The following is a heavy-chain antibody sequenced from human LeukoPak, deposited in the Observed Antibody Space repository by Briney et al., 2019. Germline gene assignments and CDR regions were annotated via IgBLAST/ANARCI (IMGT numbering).Heavy chain of an antibody. V-gene: IGHV4-59*01. J-gene: IGHJ4*02. D-gene: IGHD6-13*01. CDR3: AGSSSWYVFDY. CDR2: IYYSGST. Sequence: SETLSLTCTVSGGSISSYYWSWILQPPGKGLEWIGYIYYSGSTNYNPSLKSRVTISVDTSKNQFSLKLSSVTAADTAVYYCAGSSSWYVFDYWGQGTLVTVSS. CDR1: GGSISSYY.